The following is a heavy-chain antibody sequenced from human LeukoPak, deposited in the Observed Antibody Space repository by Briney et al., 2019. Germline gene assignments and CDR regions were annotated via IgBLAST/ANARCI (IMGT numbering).Heavy chain of an antibody. D-gene: IGHD3-9*01. CDR3: ARGGDILTGYLNWFDP. Sequence: SETLSLTCAVYGGSFSGYYWSWIRQPPGKGLEWIGYIYYSGSTNYNPSLKSRVTISVDTSKNQFSLKLSSVTAADTAVYYCARGGDILTGYLNWFDPWGQGTLVTVSS. V-gene: IGHV4-59*01. CDR1: GGSFSGYY. J-gene: IGHJ5*02. CDR2: IYYSGST.